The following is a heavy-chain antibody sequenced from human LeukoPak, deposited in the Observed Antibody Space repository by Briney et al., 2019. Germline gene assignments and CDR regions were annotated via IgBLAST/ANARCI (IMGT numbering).Heavy chain of an antibody. V-gene: IGHV1-2*02. D-gene: IGHD1-26*01. J-gene: IGHJ6*02. CDR2: INPNSGGT. CDR1: GYTFTGYY. CDR3: ARVSPATYYGMDV. Sequence: ASVKVSCKASGYTFTGYYMHWVRQAPGQGLEWMGWINPNSGGTNYAQKFQGRVTMTRDTSISTAYMELSRLRSDDTAVYYCARVSPATYYGMDVWGQGTTVTVSS.